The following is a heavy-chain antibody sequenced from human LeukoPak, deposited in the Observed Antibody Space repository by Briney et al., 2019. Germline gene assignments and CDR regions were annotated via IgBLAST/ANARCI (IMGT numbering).Heavy chain of an antibody. Sequence: PGGPLRLSCAASGFTFSSYAMSWVRQAPGKGLEWVSAISGSGGSTYYADSVKGRFTISRDNSKNTLYLQMNSLRAEDTAVYYCAKDPHRPRLLWFGNWGQGTLVTVSS. CDR3: AKDPHRPRLLWFGN. D-gene: IGHD3-10*01. CDR1: GFTFSSYA. J-gene: IGHJ4*02. V-gene: IGHV3-23*01. CDR2: ISGSGGST.